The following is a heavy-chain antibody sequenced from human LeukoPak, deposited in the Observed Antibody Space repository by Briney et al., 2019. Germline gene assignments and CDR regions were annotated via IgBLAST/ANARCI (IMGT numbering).Heavy chain of an antibody. Sequence: GGSLRLSCAASGFTFSSYAMSWVRQAPGKGLEWVSAISGSGGSTYCADSVKGRFTISRDNSKNTLYLQMNSLRAEDTAVYYCAKDPKLWFGESPFDYWGQGTLVTVSS. CDR3: AKDPKLWFGESPFDY. CDR2: ISGSGGST. D-gene: IGHD3-10*01. V-gene: IGHV3-23*01. CDR1: GFTFSSYA. J-gene: IGHJ4*02.